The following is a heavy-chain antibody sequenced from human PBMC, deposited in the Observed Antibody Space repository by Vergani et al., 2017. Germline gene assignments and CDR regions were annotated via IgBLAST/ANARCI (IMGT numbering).Heavy chain of an antibody. Sequence: EVQLVESGGGLVQPGGSLKLSCAASGFTFSGSAMHWVRQASGKGLEWVGRIRSKANSYATAYAASWKGRFTISRDDSKNTAYLQMNSLKTEDTAVYYCTRPGSYDYYYYYGMDVWGQGTTVTVSS. D-gene: IGHD3-10*01. CDR3: TRPGSYDYYYYYGMDV. CDR1: GFTFSGSA. J-gene: IGHJ6*02. V-gene: IGHV3-73*01. CDR2: IRSKANSYAT.